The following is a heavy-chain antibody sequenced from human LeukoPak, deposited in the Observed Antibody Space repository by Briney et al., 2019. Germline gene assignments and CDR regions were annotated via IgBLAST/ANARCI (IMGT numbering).Heavy chain of an antibody. CDR1: GFTFSSHS. D-gene: IGHD3-10*01. CDR3: ARHVWFGEHNGHENWFDP. J-gene: IGHJ5*02. CDR2: ISISTSTI. Sequence: SGGSLRLSCAASGFTFSSHSMHWVRQAPGKGLEWISYISISTSTIYYADSVKGRFTISRDNAKNSLYLQMNSLRAEDTAVYYCARHVWFGEHNGHENWFDPWGQGTLVTVSS. V-gene: IGHV3-48*04.